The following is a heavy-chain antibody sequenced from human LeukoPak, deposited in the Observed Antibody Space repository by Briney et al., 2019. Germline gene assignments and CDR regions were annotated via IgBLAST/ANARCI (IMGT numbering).Heavy chain of an antibody. J-gene: IGHJ4*02. V-gene: IGHV4-30-2*01. Sequence: SETLSLTCTVSGDSLSSGDYSWTWIRQPPGKGLEWIGYIYHSWSAYCNPSLKSRVTISVDESKNQFFLKVASVTAADTAVYYCARGVSGTYYADFWGQGTLVTVSS. D-gene: IGHD3-10*01. CDR2: IYHSWSA. CDR1: GDSLSSGDYS. CDR3: ARGVSGTYYADF.